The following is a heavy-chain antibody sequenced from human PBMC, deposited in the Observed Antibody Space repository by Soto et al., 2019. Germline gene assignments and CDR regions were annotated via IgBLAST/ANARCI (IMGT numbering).Heavy chain of an antibody. Sequence: QVHLQESGPGVVKASETLSLTCSLSGGSTSGKYWSWIRQAAGKGLEWIGRIYSSGRTPYNTSLGSRVSMSVAQNSFSLRLTSVTAADTAIYYCARDFDVNTALDYWYFDLWGRGTQVSVSS. CDR2: IYSSGRT. J-gene: IGHJ2*01. CDR3: ARDFDVNTALDYWYFDL. CDR1: GGSTSGKY. D-gene: IGHD3-9*01. V-gene: IGHV4-4*07.